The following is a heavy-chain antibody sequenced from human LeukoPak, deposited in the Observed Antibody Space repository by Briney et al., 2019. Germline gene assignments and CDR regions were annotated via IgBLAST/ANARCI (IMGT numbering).Heavy chain of an antibody. Sequence: KPSETLSLTCTVSGDSISNYYWSWIRQPAGKGLEWIGRIHPSGSTNYNPSLKSRVTLSVDTSKNQFSLKLNSVTAAGTAVYYCARGPPPDFDYWGRGTLVTVSS. CDR3: ARGPPPDFDY. CDR2: IHPSGST. J-gene: IGHJ4*02. CDR1: GDSISNYY. V-gene: IGHV4-4*07.